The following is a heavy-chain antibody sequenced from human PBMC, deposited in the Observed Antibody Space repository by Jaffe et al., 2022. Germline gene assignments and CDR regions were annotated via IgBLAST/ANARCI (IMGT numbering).Heavy chain of an antibody. V-gene: IGHV3-21*01. CDR2: ISSSSSYI. Sequence: EVQLVESGGGLVKPGGSLRLSCAASGFTFSSYSMNWVRQAPGKGLEWVSSISSSSSYIYYADSVKGRFTISRDNAKNSLYLQMNSLRAEDTAVYYCARDSGYDGGAFDIWGQGTMVTVSS. J-gene: IGHJ3*02. CDR3: ARDSGYDGGAFDI. CDR1: GFTFSSYS. D-gene: IGHD5-12*01.